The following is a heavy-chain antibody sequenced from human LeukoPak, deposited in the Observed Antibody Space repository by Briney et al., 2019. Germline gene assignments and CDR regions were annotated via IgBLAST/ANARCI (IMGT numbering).Heavy chain of an antibody. CDR1: GFTFSNYA. J-gene: IGHJ5*02. V-gene: IGHV3-23*01. D-gene: IGHD4-17*01. CDR2: LSLSGDST. Sequence: GGSLRLSCAASGFTFSNYAMAWVRQAPGKGLEWVSTLSLSGDSTYYADSVKGRFTISRDNSKNTLYLQMTSLTAEDTAVYSCAKDLPLSDGDPFAWGQGTLVTVSS. CDR3: AKDLPLSDGDPFA.